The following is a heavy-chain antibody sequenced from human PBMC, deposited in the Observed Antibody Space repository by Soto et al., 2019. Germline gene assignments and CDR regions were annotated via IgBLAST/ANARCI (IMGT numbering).Heavy chain of an antibody. CDR2: ISYDGSNK. CDR1: GFTFSSYA. CDR3: ARDFSPGGIAVAGTLMALLY. Sequence: PGGSLRLSCAASGFTFSSYAMHWVRQAPGKGLEWVAVISYDGSNKYYADSVKGRFTISRDNSKNTLYLQMNSLRAEDTAVYYCARDFSPGGIAVAGTLMALLYWGQGTLVTVSS. J-gene: IGHJ4*02. V-gene: IGHV3-30-3*01. D-gene: IGHD6-19*01.